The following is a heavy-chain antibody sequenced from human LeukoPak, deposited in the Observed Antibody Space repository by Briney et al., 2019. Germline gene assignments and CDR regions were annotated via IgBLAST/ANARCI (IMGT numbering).Heavy chain of an antibody. CDR2: IYTSGST. Sequence: SETLSLTCTVSGGSISSYYWSWIRQPAGKGLEWIGRIYTSGSTNYNPSLKSRVTMSVDTSKNQFSLKLSSVTAADTAVYYCARSPSRGIPVVNWFDPWGQGTLVTVSS. CDR1: GGSISSYY. J-gene: IGHJ5*02. D-gene: IGHD2-15*01. V-gene: IGHV4-4*07. CDR3: ARSPSRGIPVVNWFDP.